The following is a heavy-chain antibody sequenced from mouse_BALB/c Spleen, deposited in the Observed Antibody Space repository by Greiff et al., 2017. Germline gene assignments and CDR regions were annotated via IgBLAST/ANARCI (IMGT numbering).Heavy chain of an antibody. J-gene: IGHJ2*01. Sequence: EVQLQESGAELVKPGASVKLSCTASGFNIKDTYMHWVKQRPEQGLEWIGRIDPANGNTKYDPKFQGKATITADTSSNTAYLQLSSLTSEDTAVYYCARSVTTVVFDYWGQGTTLTVSS. D-gene: IGHD1-1*01. V-gene: IGHV14-3*02. CDR2: IDPANGNT. CDR1: GFNIKDTY. CDR3: ARSVTTVVFDY.